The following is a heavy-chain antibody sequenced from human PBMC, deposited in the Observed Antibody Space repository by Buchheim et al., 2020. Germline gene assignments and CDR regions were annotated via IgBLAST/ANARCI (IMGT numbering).Heavy chain of an antibody. Sequence: QVQLVESGGGVVQPGRSLRLSCAASGFTFSSYAMHWVRQAPGKGLEWVAVISYDGSNKYYADSVKGRFTISRDNSKNTLYLQMNSLRAEDTAVYYCARSKWELLHLDYWGQGTL. CDR2: ISYDGSNK. V-gene: IGHV3-30-3*01. CDR1: GFTFSSYA. J-gene: IGHJ4*02. CDR3: ARSKWELLHLDY. D-gene: IGHD1-26*01.